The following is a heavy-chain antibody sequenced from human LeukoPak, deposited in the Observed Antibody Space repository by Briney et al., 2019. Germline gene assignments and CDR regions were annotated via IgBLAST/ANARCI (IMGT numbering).Heavy chain of an antibody. CDR3: ARDRYYYGSGSLLYGMDV. CDR2: INHSGST. J-gene: IGHJ6*02. V-gene: IGHV4-34*01. D-gene: IGHD3-10*01. Sequence: SETLSLTCTVSGGSISSYYWSWIRQPPGKGLEWIGEINHSGSTNYNPSLKSRVTISVDTSKNQFSLKLSSVTAADTAVYYCARDRYYYGSGSLLYGMDVWGQGTTVTVSS. CDR1: GGSISSYY.